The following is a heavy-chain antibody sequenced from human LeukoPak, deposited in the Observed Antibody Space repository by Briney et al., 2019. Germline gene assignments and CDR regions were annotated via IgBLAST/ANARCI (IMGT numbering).Heavy chain of an antibody. D-gene: IGHD1-26*01. CDR3: ATPFRVGATTWNDY. V-gene: IGHV3-23*01. CDR2: ISGSGGST. Sequence: GGSLRLSCAASGFTFSSYAMGWVRQAPGKGLEWVSAISGSGGSTYYADSVKGRFTISRDNSKNTLYLQMNSPRAEDTAVYYCATPFRVGATTWNDYWGQGTLVTVSS. CDR1: GFTFSSYA. J-gene: IGHJ4*02.